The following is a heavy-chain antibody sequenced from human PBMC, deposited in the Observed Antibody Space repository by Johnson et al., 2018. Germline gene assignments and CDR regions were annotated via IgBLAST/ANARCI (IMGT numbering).Heavy chain of an antibody. D-gene: IGHD4-23*01. CDR2: INHSGST. CDR1: GGSLSGYY. V-gene: IGHV4-34*01. Sequence: QVQLQQWGAGLLKPSETLSLSCAVYGGSLSGYYWSWIRQPPGKGLEWIGEINHSGSTNYNSSLKSRVTISIDTSKNQFSLTVSSVTAADTAGYYCSRGVTDQHWSQGTLVTVSS. J-gene: IGHJ1*01. CDR3: SRGVTDQH.